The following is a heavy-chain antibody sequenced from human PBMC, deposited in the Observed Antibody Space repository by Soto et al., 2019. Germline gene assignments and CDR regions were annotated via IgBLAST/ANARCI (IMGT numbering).Heavy chain of an antibody. CDR3: ARDHLAGEGGDYFDY. Sequence: GGSLRLSCAASGFTFSSYAMHWVRQAPGKGLEWVAVISYDGSNKYYADSVKGRFTISRDNSKNTLYLQMNSLRAEDTAVYYCARDHLAGEGGDYFDYWGQGTLVTVSS. V-gene: IGHV3-30-3*01. CDR2: ISYDGSNK. D-gene: IGHD6-13*01. CDR1: GFTFSSYA. J-gene: IGHJ4*02.